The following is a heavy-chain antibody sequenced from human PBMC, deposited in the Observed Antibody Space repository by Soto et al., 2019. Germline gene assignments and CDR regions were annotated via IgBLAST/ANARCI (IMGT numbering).Heavy chain of an antibody. Sequence: ASVKVSCKVSGYTLTELSMHWVRQAPGKGLEWMGGFDPEDGETIYAQKFQGRVTMTEDTSTDTAYMELSSLRSEDTAVYYCATVLPHNEWLRSFDYWGQGTLVTVSS. D-gene: IGHD5-12*01. CDR2: FDPEDGET. CDR3: ATVLPHNEWLRSFDY. J-gene: IGHJ4*02. V-gene: IGHV1-24*01. CDR1: GYTLTELS.